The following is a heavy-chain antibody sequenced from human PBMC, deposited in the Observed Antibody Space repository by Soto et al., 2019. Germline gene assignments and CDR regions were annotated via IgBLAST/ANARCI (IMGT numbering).Heavy chain of an antibody. V-gene: IGHV4-59*01. CDR1: GGSISGSY. Sequence: SVTLSLTCSVSGGSISGSYWIWIGQSPGKGLEWLGYVYYTGSTNYSPSLRSRVSISVDTSKNEFSLRLSSVTAADTAVYFCARSVAVPGAHIDYWGQGTQVTVSS. CDR2: VYYTGST. D-gene: IGHD6-19*01. J-gene: IGHJ4*02. CDR3: ARSVAVPGAHIDY.